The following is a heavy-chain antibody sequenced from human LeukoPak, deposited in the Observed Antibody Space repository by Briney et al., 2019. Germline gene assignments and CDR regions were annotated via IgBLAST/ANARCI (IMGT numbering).Heavy chain of an antibody. Sequence: PSETLSLTCSVSSGFITAYYWSWIRQPPGKGLEWIGYVYYSGSTEYNPSLRSRVTISLEMSTHQFSLNLTSVTAADTAVYYCARDRLQLQSWGQGTLVTVSS. V-gene: IGHV4-59*01. D-gene: IGHD1-1*01. CDR3: ARDRLQLQS. J-gene: IGHJ5*02. CDR1: SGFITAYY. CDR2: VYYSGST.